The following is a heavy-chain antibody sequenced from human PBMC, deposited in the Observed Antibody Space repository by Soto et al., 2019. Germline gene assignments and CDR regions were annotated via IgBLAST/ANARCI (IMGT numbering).Heavy chain of an antibody. D-gene: IGHD3-3*01. CDR1: GYTFTSYG. CDR2: ISAYNGNT. Sequence: QVQLVQSGAEVKKPGASVKVSCKASGYTFTSYGISWVRQAPGQGLEWMGWISAYNGNTNYAQKLQGRVTMTTDTSTSTAYMELSSLRSDDTAVYYCARSLYDFWSGYYLFDAFDIWGQGTMVTVSS. CDR3: ARSLYDFWSGYYLFDAFDI. V-gene: IGHV1-18*01. J-gene: IGHJ3*02.